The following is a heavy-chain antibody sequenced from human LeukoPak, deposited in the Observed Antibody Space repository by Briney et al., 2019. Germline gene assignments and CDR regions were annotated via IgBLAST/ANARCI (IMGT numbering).Heavy chain of an antibody. CDR2: IDAGNGNT. V-gene: IGHV1-3*01. J-gene: IGHJ4*02. CDR3: ARDPPYGSLFDY. Sequence: ASVKVSCKASGYTFTSYAMHWVRQAPGQRLEWMGWIDAGNGNTKYSQKFQGRVTITRDTSASTAYMELSSLRSEDTAVYYCARDPPYGSLFDYWGQGTLVTVSS. D-gene: IGHD4-17*01. CDR1: GYTFTSYA.